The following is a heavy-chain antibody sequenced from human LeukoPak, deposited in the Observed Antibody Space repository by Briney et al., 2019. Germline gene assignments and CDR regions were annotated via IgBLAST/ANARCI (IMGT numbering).Heavy chain of an antibody. CDR1: GGSISSGSYY. Sequence: PSQTLSLTCTVSGGSISSGSYYWSWVRQPPGKGLEWIGCICTSGSTNYNPSLKSRVTISVDTSKNQFSLKLSSVTAADTAVYYCARVYYYDSSGEDAFDIWGQGTMVTVSS. CDR3: ARVYYYDSSGEDAFDI. V-gene: IGHV4-61*02. D-gene: IGHD3-22*01. J-gene: IGHJ3*02. CDR2: ICTSGST.